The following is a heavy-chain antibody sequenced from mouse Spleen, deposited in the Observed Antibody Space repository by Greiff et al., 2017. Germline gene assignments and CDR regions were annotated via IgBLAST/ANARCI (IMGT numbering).Heavy chain of an antibody. D-gene: IGHD3-2*02. V-gene: IGHV1-64*01. CDR2: IHPDSGST. CDR3: GRKGWEKGYDV. CDR1: GYTFTSYW. Sequence: QVQLQQPGAELVKPGASVKLSCKASGYTFTSYWMHWVKQRPGQGLEWIGMIHPDSGSTNYNEKFKSKATLTVDKSSSTAYMQLSSLTSEDSAVYYCGRKGWEKGYDVWGAGTTSTVSS. J-gene: IGHJ1*01.